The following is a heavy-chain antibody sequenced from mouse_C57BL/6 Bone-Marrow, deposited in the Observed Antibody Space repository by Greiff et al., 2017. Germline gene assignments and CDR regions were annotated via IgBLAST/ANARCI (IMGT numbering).Heavy chain of an antibody. CDR3: SRSDDGYYGFAY. V-gene: IGHV1-15*01. J-gene: IGHJ3*01. CDR1: GYTFTDYE. CDR2: IDTETGGT. D-gene: IGHD2-3*01. Sequence: QVQLQQSGAELVRPGASVTLSCKASGYTFTDYEMHWVKQTPVHGLEWIGAIDTETGGTAYTQTFKGKAILTADKSSSRAYMDLRSLTSEDSAVYYCSRSDDGYYGFAYWGQGTLVTVSA.